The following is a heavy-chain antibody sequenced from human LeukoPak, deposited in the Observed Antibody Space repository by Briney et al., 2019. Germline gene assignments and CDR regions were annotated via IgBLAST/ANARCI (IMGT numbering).Heavy chain of an antibody. J-gene: IGHJ4*02. V-gene: IGHV3-23*01. CDR3: ARDSSHYLGSSDY. CDR2: ISGSGGST. Sequence: GGSLRLSCAASGFTFSSYAMSWVRQAPGKGLEWVSAISGSGGSTYYADSVKGRFTISRDNSKNTLYLQMNSLRAEDTAVYYCARDSSHYLGSSDYWGQGTLVTVSS. D-gene: IGHD6-6*01. CDR1: GFTFSSYA.